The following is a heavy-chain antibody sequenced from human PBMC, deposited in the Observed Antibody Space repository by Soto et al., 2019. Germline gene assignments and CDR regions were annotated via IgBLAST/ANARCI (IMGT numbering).Heavy chain of an antibody. CDR2: LSDSGGST. CDR3: ATHALFLSGPLDY. V-gene: IGHV3-23*01. J-gene: IGHJ4*02. D-gene: IGHD2-8*02. CDR1: GFTFSSHA. Sequence: RLSCAASGFTFSSHAMTWVRQAPGKGLEWVSGLSDSGGSTYYADSVKGRFTISRDNAKSSLFLQMNSLRAEDTAVYFCATHALFLSGPLDYWGQGTLVTVSS.